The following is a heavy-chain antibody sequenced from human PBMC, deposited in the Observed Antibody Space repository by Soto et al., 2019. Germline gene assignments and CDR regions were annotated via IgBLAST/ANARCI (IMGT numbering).Heavy chain of an antibody. V-gene: IGHV4-59*01. D-gene: IGHD6-19*01. CDR3: ARSVVHQWLVHDAFDI. CDR2: VYYSGTT. Sequence: QVQLQESGPGLLKPSETLSLTCTVSGGSISSSYWSWIRQPPGKGLEWIAYVYYSGTTNYNPSLESRVTITIDSPTNQFARRLTSVTAADTAVYYCARSVVHQWLVHDAFDIWGQGTLVTVSS. CDR1: GGSISSSY. J-gene: IGHJ3*02.